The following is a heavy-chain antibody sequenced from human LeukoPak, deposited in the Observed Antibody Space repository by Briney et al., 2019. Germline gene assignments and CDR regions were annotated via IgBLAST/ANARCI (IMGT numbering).Heavy chain of an antibody. CDR3: ARGSKLAKLWSLYFDY. V-gene: IGHV4-34*01. Sequence: PGGSLRLSCAASGFTFSSYAMSWVRQAPGKGLEWIGEINHSGSTNYNPSLKSRVTISVDTSKNQFSLKLSSVTAADTAVYYCARGSKLAKLWSLYFDYWDQGTLVTVSS. CDR2: INHSGST. CDR1: GFTFSSYA. D-gene: IGHD3-10*01. J-gene: IGHJ4*02.